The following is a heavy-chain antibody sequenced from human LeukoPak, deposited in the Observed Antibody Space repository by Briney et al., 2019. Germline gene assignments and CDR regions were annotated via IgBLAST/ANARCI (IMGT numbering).Heavy chain of an antibody. J-gene: IGHJ6*03. Sequence: ASVKVSCKASGYTFTSYDINWVRQATGQGLEWMGWMNPNSGNTGYAQKFQGRVTMTRNTSISTAYMELSSLRSEDTVVYYCARGKLGKQWLVSYYYYYMDVWGKGTTVTVSS. D-gene: IGHD6-19*01. V-gene: IGHV1-8*01. CDR1: GYTFTSYD. CDR3: ARGKLGKQWLVSYYYYYMDV. CDR2: MNPNSGNT.